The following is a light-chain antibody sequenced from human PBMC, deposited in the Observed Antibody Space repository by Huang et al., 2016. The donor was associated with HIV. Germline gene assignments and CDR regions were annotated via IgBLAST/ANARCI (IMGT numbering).Light chain of an antibody. Sequence: EIVMTQSPATLSVSPGERAPLSCRASQSVSSNLAWYQQKPGQAPRLLIYGASTRATGIPARFSGSGSGTEFTLTISSLQSEDFAVYYCQQYNNSPRTFGQGTKVEIK. V-gene: IGKV3-15*01. CDR1: QSVSSN. J-gene: IGKJ1*01. CDR2: GAS. CDR3: QQYNNSPRT.